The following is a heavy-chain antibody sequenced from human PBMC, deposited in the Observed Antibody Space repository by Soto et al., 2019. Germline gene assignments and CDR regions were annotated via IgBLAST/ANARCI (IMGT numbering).Heavy chain of an antibody. CDR3: TKDYGAVADF. CDR2: ITGSGDSA. V-gene: IGHV3-23*01. CDR1: GFTFRTYA. D-gene: IGHD6-19*01. J-gene: IGHJ4*02. Sequence: EVQLLESGGGLVQPGESLRLSCAASGFTFRTYAMSWVRQAPGKGLEWVAAITGSGDSAYYADSVKGRFTISRDNSKNTLCVEMNSLRADDTAVYYCTKDYGAVADFWGQGTLITVSS.